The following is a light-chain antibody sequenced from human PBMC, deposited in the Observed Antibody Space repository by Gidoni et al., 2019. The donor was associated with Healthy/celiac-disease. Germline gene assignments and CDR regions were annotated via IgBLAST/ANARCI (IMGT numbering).Light chain of an antibody. CDR3: QQYGSSPPFT. J-gene: IGKJ3*01. V-gene: IGKV3-20*01. CDR2: GAS. CDR1: QSVSSSY. Sequence: IVLTQSPGTLSLSPGERATLSCRASQSVSSSYLAWYQQKPGQAPRLLIYGASSRATGIPDRFSGSGSGTDFTLTISRLEPEDFAVYYCQQYGSSPPFTCGPGTKVDIK.